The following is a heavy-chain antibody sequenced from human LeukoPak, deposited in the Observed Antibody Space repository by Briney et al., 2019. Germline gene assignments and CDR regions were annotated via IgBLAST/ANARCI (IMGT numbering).Heavy chain of an antibody. CDR2: IYHSGST. J-gene: IGHJ4*02. V-gene: IGHV4-38-2*01. CDR1: GYSITSAYY. Sequence: SETLSLTCAVSGYSITSAYYWGWIRQPPGKGLEWIGNIYHSGSTTYNPSLKSRVTISVDTSKNQFSLKLTSVTAAETAIYYCASKSGYDLGFDYWGQGALVTASS. CDR3: ASKSGYDLGFDY. D-gene: IGHD5-12*01.